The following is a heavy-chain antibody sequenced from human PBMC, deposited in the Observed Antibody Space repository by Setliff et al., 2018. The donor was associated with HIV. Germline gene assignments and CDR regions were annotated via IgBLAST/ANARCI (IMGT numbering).Heavy chain of an antibody. J-gene: IGHJ4*02. CDR3: AKEHYERSGFSN. CDR2: IRDDGHYK. V-gene: IGHV3-30*02. D-gene: IGHD3-22*01. CDR1: GFTLEKYW. Sequence: GGSLRLSCAASGFTLEKYWMHWVRQAPGKGLEWVAFIRDDGHYKYYSEFAKGRFTISRDNSKNTLHLQMNSLRAEDTAVYYCAKEHYERSGFSNWGQGTLVTVSS.